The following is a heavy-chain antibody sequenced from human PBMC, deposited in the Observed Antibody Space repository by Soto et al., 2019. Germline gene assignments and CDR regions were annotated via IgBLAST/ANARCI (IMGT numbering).Heavy chain of an antibody. D-gene: IGHD2-2*01. Sequence: PSETLSLTCAVYGGSFSAYHWSWIRQPPGKGLEWIGEVSHSGSSNYNPSLKSRVTISVDTSKNQFSLKLSSVTAADTAVYYCARARSCSSTSCPRGYYYGMDVWGQGTTVTVSS. J-gene: IGHJ6*02. CDR1: GGSFSAYH. V-gene: IGHV4-34*01. CDR3: ARARSCSSTSCPRGYYYGMDV. CDR2: VSHSGSS.